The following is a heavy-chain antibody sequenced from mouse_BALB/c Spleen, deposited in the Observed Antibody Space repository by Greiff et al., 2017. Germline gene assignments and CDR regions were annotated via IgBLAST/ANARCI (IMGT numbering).Heavy chain of an antibody. CDR3: AREDYGNYGDY. J-gene: IGHJ2*01. D-gene: IGHD2-1*01. CDR2: IDPANGNT. V-gene: IGHV14-3*02. Sequence: VQLKESGAELVKPGASVKLSCTASGFNIKDTYMHWVKQRPEQGLEWIGRIDPANGNTKYDPKFQGKATITADTSSNTAYLQLSSLTSEDTAVYYCAREDYGNYGDYWGQGTTLTVSS. CDR1: GFNIKDTY.